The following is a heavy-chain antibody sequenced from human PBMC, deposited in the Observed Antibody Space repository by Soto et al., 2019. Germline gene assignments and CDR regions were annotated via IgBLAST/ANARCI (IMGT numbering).Heavy chain of an antibody. J-gene: IGHJ4*02. CDR1: GFTFASYA. CDR3: AKDFVFSIHRGYFDN. V-gene: IGHV3-23*01. D-gene: IGHD3-10*01. Sequence: EVQLLESGGGLVQPGESLRLSCVASGFTFASYAMTWVRQAPGKGLEWVSSISGNGGGTYYAESVKGRFTISRDTSQDTLYLQMHSLGAEDTAVYYCAKDFVFSIHRGYFDNWGQGTLVTVSS. CDR2: ISGNGGGT.